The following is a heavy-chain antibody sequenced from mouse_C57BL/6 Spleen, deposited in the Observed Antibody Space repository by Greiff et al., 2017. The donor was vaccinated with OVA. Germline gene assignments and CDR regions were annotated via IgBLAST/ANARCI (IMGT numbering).Heavy chain of an antibody. J-gene: IGHJ3*01. D-gene: IGHD4-1*01. CDR1: GYAFSSSW. CDR2: IYPGDGDT. CDR3: ARKEGTGTSFAY. Sequence: QVQLKQSGPELVKPGASVKISCKASGYAFSSSWMNWVKQRPGKGLEWIGRIYPGDGDTNYNGKFKGKATLTADKSSSTAYVQLSSLTSEDSAVYFCARKEGTGTSFAYWGQGTLVTVSA. V-gene: IGHV1-82*01.